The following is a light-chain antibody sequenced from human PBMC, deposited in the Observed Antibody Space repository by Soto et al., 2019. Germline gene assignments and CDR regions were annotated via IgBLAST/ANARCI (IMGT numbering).Light chain of an antibody. Sequence: EIGLTQSPGTLSLSPGERATLSCRASQSVSSIYLAWYQQKPGQAPRLLIYGASSRATGIPDRFSGSGSGTDFTLTISRLEPEDFGVYYCQQYGSSPWTFGQGTKVDNK. J-gene: IGKJ1*01. V-gene: IGKV3-20*01. CDR2: GAS. CDR1: QSVSSIY. CDR3: QQYGSSPWT.